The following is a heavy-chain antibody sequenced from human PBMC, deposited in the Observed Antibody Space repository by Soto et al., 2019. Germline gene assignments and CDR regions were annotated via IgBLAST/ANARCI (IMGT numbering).Heavy chain of an antibody. CDR1: GYSISLGYY. CDR3: ASSSLYGMDV. CDR2: IYHSGNT. J-gene: IGHJ6*02. Sequence: SETLSLTCAVSGYSISLGYYWGWIRQPPGKGLEWIGSIYHSGNTYYNPSLKSRVSISLDTSKNHFSLELTSVTAADTAVYYRASSSLYGMDVWGQGTTVTVSS. V-gene: IGHV4-38-2*01.